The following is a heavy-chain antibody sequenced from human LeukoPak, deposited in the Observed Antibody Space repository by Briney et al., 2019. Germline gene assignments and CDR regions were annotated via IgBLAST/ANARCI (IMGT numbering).Heavy chain of an antibody. Sequence: SVKVSCKASGGTFSSYAISWVRQAPGQGLEWMGRIIPILGIANYAQKFQGRATITADKSTSTAYMELSSLRSEDTAVYYCARGLRWDDSSGYWGQGTLVTVSS. CDR3: ARGLRWDDSSGY. V-gene: IGHV1-69*04. CDR1: GGTFSSYA. CDR2: IIPILGIA. D-gene: IGHD3-22*01. J-gene: IGHJ4*02.